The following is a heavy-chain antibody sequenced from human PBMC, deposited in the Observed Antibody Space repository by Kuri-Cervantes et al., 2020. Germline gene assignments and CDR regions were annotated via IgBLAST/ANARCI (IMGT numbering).Heavy chain of an antibody. Sequence: ASVKVSCKASGYTFTSYDINWVRQATGQGLEWMGWMNPNSGNTGYAQKLQGRVTMTTDTSTSTAYMELRSLRSDDTAVYYCARGALRFLEWSSMDVWGQGTTVTVSS. D-gene: IGHD3-3*01. CDR3: ARGALRFLEWSSMDV. J-gene: IGHJ6*02. CDR1: GYTFTSYD. V-gene: IGHV1-8*01. CDR2: MNPNSGNT.